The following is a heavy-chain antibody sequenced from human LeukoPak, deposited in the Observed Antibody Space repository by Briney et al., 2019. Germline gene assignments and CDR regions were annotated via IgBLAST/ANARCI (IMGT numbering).Heavy chain of an antibody. CDR1: GYTFTSYV. V-gene: IGHV1-8*01. CDR3: ARGPSSWFSYYYYYGMDV. Sequence: ASVKVSCKASGYTFTSYVINWVRQATGQGLEWMGWMNPNSGNTGYAQKFQGRVTMTRNTSISTAYMELSSLRSEDTAVYYCARGPSSWFSYYYYYGMDVWGQGTTVTVSS. D-gene: IGHD6-13*01. CDR2: MNPNSGNT. J-gene: IGHJ6*02.